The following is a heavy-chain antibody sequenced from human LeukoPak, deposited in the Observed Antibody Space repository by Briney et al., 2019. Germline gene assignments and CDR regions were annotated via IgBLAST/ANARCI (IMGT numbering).Heavy chain of an antibody. CDR1: GDSISSSSYY. D-gene: IGHD3-16*01. J-gene: IGHJ6*03. CDR2: IYYSGST. V-gene: IGHV4-39*07. CDR3: ARGIRRGYYYYYYMDV. Sequence: SETLSLICTVSGDSISSSSYYWGWIRQPPGKGLEWIGNIYYSGSTYYNPSLKSRVTISVDTSKNQFSLKLSSVTAADTAVYYCARGIRRGYYYYYYMDVWGKGTTVTISS.